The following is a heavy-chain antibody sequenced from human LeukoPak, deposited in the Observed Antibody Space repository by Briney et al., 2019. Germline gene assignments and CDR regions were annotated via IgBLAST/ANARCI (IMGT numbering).Heavy chain of an antibody. V-gene: IGHV6-1*01. CDR2: TYYRSKWYN. Sequence: SQTLSLTCAISGDSVSSYSAAWNWIRRSPSRGLEWLGRTYYRSKWYNDYAVSVKSRTTINPDTSKNQFSLQLNSVTPEDTAVYYCAREEYTVWYFDLWGRGTLVTVSS. J-gene: IGHJ2*01. D-gene: IGHD2/OR15-2a*01. CDR1: GDSVSSYSAA. CDR3: AREEYTVWYFDL.